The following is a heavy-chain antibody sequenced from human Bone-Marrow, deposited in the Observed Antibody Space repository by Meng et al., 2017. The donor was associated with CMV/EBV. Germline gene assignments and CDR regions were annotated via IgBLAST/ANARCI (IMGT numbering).Heavy chain of an antibody. V-gene: IGHV3-13*03. D-gene: IGHD5-24*01. J-gene: IGHJ6*02. CDR3: ARGDGYYYGMDV. Sequence: GESLKISCAACGFTFSSYDMHWVRQATGKGLEWVSAIGTAGDTYYPGSVKGQFTISRENAKNSLYLQMNSLRAEDTAVYYCARGDGYYYGMDVWGQGTTVTVSS. CDR1: GFTFSSYD. CDR2: IGTAGDT.